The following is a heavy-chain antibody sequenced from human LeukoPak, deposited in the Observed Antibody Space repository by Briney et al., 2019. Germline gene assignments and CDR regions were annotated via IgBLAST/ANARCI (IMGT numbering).Heavy chain of an antibody. D-gene: IGHD6-6*01. CDR1: GYTFTGYY. CDR3: ARDLESSSSTFDY. CDR2: TNPNSGGT. Sequence: ALVKVSCKASGYTFTGYYMHWVRQAPGQGLEWMGWTNPNSGGTNYAQKFQGRVIMTRDTSISTAHMELSRLTSDDTAVYYCARDLESSSSTFDYWGQGTLVTVSS. V-gene: IGHV1-2*02. J-gene: IGHJ4*02.